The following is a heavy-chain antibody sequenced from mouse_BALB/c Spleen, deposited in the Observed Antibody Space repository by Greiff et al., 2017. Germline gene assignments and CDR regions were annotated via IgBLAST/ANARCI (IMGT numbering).Heavy chain of an antibody. V-gene: IGHV2-9*02. CDR1: GFSLTSYG. CDR3: ARDRDYRYDGTGWYFDV. CDR2: LWAGGST. D-gene: IGHD2-14*01. Sequence: VQLVESGPGLVAPSQSLSITCTVSGFSLTSYGVHWVRQPPGKGLEWLGVLWAGGSTNYNSALMSRLSISKDNSKRQVFLKMNSLQTDDTAMYYCARDRDYRYDGTGWYFDVWGAGTTVTVSS. J-gene: IGHJ1*01.